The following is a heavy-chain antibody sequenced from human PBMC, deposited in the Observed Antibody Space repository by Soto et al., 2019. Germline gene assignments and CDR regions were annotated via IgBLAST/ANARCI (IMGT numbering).Heavy chain of an antibody. V-gene: IGHV6-1*01. D-gene: IGHD2-21*02. CDR2: TYYRSKWYN. J-gene: IGHJ6*02. Sequence: PSQTLSLTCAISGDSVSSNSAAWNWIRQSPSRGLEWLGRTYYRSKWYNDYAVSVKSRITINPDTSKNQFSLQLNSVTPEDTAVYYCARDSLAYCGGDCYSSIGDYYYYGMDVWGQGTTVTVSS. CDR1: GDSVSSNSAA. CDR3: ARDSLAYCGGDCYSSIGDYYYYGMDV.